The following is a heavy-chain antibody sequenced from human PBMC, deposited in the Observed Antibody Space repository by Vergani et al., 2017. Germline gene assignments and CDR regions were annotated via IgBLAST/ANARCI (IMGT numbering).Heavy chain of an antibody. CDR3: ARVTGHAFDI. Sequence: EVQLLESGGGLVQPGGSLRLSCAASGFTFSSYAMSWVRQAPGHGLEWVSYLRSSGSTIYYADSVTGRFTISRDNAKNSLYLQMNSLRAEDTAVYYCARVTGHAFDIWGQGTMVTVSS. J-gene: IGHJ3*02. D-gene: IGHD3-16*01. V-gene: IGHV3-48*04. CDR2: LRSSGSTI. CDR1: GFTFSSYA.